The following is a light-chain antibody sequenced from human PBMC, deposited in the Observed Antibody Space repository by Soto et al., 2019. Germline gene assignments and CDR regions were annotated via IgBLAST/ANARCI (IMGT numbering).Light chain of an antibody. Sequence: DIQMTQSPSTLSASLGDRVTINCRASQSISSWLAWYQQKPGKAPKVLIYDASSLESGVPSRFSGSGSGTEFSLTISSLQPDDFATYYCQQYNHYWTFGQGTKVDIK. CDR2: DAS. CDR1: QSISSW. V-gene: IGKV1-5*01. CDR3: QQYNHYWT. J-gene: IGKJ1*01.